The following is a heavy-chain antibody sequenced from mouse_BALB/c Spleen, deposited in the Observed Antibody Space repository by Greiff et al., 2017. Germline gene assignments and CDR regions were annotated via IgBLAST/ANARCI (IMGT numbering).Heavy chain of an antibody. CDR2: IDPETGGT. J-gene: IGHJ2*01. CDR3: TRSPDRYDYFDY. Sequence: QVQLKQSGAELVRPGASVTLSCKASGYTFTDYEMHWVKQTPVHGLEWIGAIDPETGGTAYNQKFKGKATLTADKSSSTAYMELRSLTSEDSAVYYCTRSPDRYDYFDYWGQGTTLTVSS. CDR1: GYTFTDYE. D-gene: IGHD2-14*01. V-gene: IGHV1-15*01.